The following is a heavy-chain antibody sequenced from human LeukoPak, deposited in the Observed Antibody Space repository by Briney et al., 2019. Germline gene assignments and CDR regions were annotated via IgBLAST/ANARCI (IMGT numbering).Heavy chain of an antibody. CDR1: GFTFDDYG. V-gene: IGHV3-20*04. J-gene: IGHJ4*02. D-gene: IGHD5-24*01. CDR2: INWNGGST. CDR3: AREVDGYNYDYFDY. Sequence: GGSLRLSCAASGFTFDDYGMSWVRQAPEKGLEWVSGINWNGGSTGYADSVKGRFTISRDNAKNSLYLQMNSLRAEDTALYYCAREVDGYNYDYFDYWGQGTLVTVSS.